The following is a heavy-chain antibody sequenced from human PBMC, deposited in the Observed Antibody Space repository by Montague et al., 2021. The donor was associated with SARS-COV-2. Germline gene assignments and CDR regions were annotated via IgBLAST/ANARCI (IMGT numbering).Heavy chain of an antibody. CDR2: INHSGTT. CDR3: ARWDPQTLTLIGLRGKSASDY. CDR1: GGSISNYY. Sequence: SETLSLTCTVSGGSISNYYWNWIRQPPGKGLEWIAEINHSGTTNYNFNPSLRSRVTISVDTSKSQFSLKLSSVTAADTGIYYCARWDPQTLTLIGLRGKSASDYWGQGTLVTVSS. J-gene: IGHJ4*02. D-gene: IGHD4-23*01. V-gene: IGHV4-34*01.